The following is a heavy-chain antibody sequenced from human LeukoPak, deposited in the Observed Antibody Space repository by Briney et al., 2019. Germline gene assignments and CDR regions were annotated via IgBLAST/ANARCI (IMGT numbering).Heavy chain of an antibody. CDR3: AREGYYYDSSGYSGTYYYYGMDV. J-gene: IGHJ6*02. V-gene: IGHV1-8*01. CDR2: MNPKSGNT. CDR1: GYTFTSFD. Sequence: ASVKVSCKASGYTFTSFDINWVRQATGQGLEWMGWMNPKSGNTGYAQKFQGRVTMTRNTSISTAYMELSSLRSEDTAVYYCAREGYYYDSSGYSGTYYYYGMDVWGQGTTVTVSS. D-gene: IGHD3-22*01.